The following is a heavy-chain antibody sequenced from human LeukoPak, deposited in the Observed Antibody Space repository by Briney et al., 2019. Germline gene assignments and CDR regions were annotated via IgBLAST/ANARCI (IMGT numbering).Heavy chain of an antibody. J-gene: IGHJ4*02. D-gene: IGHD4-17*01. CDR1: GSSFTNAW. CDR2: IKSKTDGGAA. V-gene: IGHV3-15*01. Sequence: GGSLRLSCAASGSSFTNAWMSWVRQPPGEGLEWVGRIKSKTDGGAADYAAPVKGRFSISRDDSKNTLYLQMNSLKTEDTAVYYCTTDPGDYEDYWGQGTLVTVSS. CDR3: TTDPGDYEDY.